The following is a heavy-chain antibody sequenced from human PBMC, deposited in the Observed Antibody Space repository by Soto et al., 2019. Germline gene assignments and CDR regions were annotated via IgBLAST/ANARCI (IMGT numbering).Heavy chain of an antibody. V-gene: IGHV4-59*04. J-gene: IGHJ3*02. Sequence: SETLSLTCTVSGGSISSYYWSWIRQPPGKGLEWIGYIYYSGSTYYNPSLKSRVTISVDTSKNQFSLKLSSVTAADTAVYYCARGGTYYYDSSGLRGAFDIWSQGTMVTV. CDR2: IYYSGST. CDR1: GGSISSYY. CDR3: ARGGTYYYDSSGLRGAFDI. D-gene: IGHD3-22*01.